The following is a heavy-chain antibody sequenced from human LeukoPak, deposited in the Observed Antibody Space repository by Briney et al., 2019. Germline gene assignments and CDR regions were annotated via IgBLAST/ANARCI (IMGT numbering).Heavy chain of an antibody. CDR2: ISAYNGNT. J-gene: IGHJ6*03. Sequence: ASVKVSCKASGYTFTGYGISWVRQAPGQGLEWMGWISAYNGNTNYAQKLQDRVTMTTDTSRGTAYMELRSLTSDDTAVYYCARVFGYYYFYMDVWGEGTTVTISS. V-gene: IGHV1-18*01. CDR1: GYTFTGYG. CDR3: ARVFGYYYFYMDV. D-gene: IGHD3/OR15-3a*01.